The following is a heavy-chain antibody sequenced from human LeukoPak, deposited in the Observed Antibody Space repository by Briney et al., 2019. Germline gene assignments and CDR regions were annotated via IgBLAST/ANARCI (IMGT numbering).Heavy chain of an antibody. CDR3: ARDYGGSSPFDY. D-gene: IGHD4-23*01. CDR1: GFTFSSYE. Sequence: SGGSLRLSCAASGFTFSSYEMNWVRQAPGKRLEWVSYISSSGSTIYYADSVKGRFTISRDNAKNSLYLQMNSLRAEDTAVYYCARDYGGSSPFDYWGQGTLVTVSS. CDR2: ISSSGSTI. V-gene: IGHV3-48*03. J-gene: IGHJ4*02.